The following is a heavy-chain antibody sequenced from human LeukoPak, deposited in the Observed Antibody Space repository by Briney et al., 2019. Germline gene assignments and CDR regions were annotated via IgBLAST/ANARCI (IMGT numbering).Heavy chain of an antibody. CDR2: IYYSGST. J-gene: IGHJ4*02. CDR1: GGSIRSSDYY. V-gene: IGHV4-39*01. CDR3: TRRYSYSTLPDY. Sequence: PSETLSLTCTVSGGSIRSSDYYWGWIRQPPEKGLEWIGSIYYSGSTYYNPSLKSRVTISVDTSKNQFSLKLSSVTAADTAVYCCTRRYSYSTLPDYWGQGTLVTVSS. D-gene: IGHD6-13*01.